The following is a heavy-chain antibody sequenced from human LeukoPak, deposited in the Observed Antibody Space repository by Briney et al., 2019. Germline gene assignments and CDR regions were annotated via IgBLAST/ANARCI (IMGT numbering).Heavy chain of an antibody. CDR2: IRADGATT. CDR3: ARDNTGSYEY. CDR1: GFTFGGYD. J-gene: IGHJ4*02. Sequence: GGSLRLSCAASGFTFGGYDMHWVRQAPGKGLEWVSLIRADGATTRYTDSVKGRFTISRDNSKDSLYLQKNSLRTEDTALYYCARDNTGSYEYWGQGTLVTVSP. D-gene: IGHD1-26*01. V-gene: IGHV3-43*02.